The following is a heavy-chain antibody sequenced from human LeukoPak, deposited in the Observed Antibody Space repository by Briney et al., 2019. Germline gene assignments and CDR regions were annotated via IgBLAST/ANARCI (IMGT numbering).Heavy chain of an antibody. D-gene: IGHD3-3*02. CDR3: ARLAPHYYYYYMDV. CDR1: GFTVSSNY. V-gene: IGHV3-53*01. CDR2: IYSGGST. Sequence: GGSLRLSCAASGFTVSSNYMSWVRQAPGKGLEWVSVIYSGGSTYYADSVKGRFTISRDNSKNTLYLQMNRLRAEDTAVYYCARLAPHYYYYYMDVWGKGTTVTVSS. J-gene: IGHJ6*03.